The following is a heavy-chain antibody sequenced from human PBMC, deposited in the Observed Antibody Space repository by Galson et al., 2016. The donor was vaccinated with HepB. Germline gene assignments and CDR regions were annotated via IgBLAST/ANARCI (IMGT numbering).Heavy chain of an antibody. V-gene: IGHV3-23*01. Sequence: SLRLSCAASGFTFSTYDMSWVRLAPGKGLEWVSAFISNGDSTYYADSVRGRFTISGDSSKNTLYLQMDSLRVDDTAVYYRARWGPYGDLDYWGQGTRVTVSS. D-gene: IGHD4-17*01. J-gene: IGHJ4*02. CDR1: GFTFSTYD. CDR2: FISNGDST. CDR3: ARWGPYGDLDY.